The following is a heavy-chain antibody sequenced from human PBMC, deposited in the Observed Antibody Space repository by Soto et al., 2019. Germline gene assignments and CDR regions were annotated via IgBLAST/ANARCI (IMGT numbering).Heavy chain of an antibody. V-gene: IGHV3-33*01. J-gene: IGHJ6*02. CDR3: ARRQIPPPTRGAANARGGMDV. CDR2: IWNDGSNS. CDR1: GFTFNNYG. D-gene: IGHD6-13*01. Sequence: QVQLVESGGGVVQPGRSLRLSCAASGFTFNNYGMHWVRQAPGKGLEWLAVIWNDGSNSSYANSVKGRFTISRDNSKNTLYLQMGILSAEDTAVYYCARRQIPPPTRGAANARGGMDVWGQGTTVTVSS.